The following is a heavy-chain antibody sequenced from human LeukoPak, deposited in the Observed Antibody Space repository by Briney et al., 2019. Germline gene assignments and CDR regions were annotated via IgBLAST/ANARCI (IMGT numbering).Heavy chain of an antibody. CDR1: GFTFSNAW. Sequence: GGSLRLSCAASGFTFSNAWMSWVRQAPGKGLEWVGRIKSKTDGGTTDYAAPVKGRFTISRDDSKNTLYLQMNSLKTEDTAVYYCTTDMYSSSWYGVAFDIWGQGTMVTVSS. V-gene: IGHV3-15*01. CDR2: IKSKTDGGTT. J-gene: IGHJ3*02. D-gene: IGHD6-13*01. CDR3: TTDMYSSSWYGVAFDI.